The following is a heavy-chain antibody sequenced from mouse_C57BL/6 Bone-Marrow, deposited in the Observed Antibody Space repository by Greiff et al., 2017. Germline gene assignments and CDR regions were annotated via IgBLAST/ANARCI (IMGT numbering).Heavy chain of an antibody. J-gene: IGHJ3*01. Sequence: VQLQESGPELARPWASVKISCQAFYTFSRRVHFAIRDTHYWMQWVKQRPGQGLEWIGAIYPGNGDTSYNQKFKGKATLTADTSSSTAYMQLSSLTSGESAVYYCAIYGPLAYWGQGTLVTVSA. CDR1: YTFS. CDR2: GQGLEWIG. D-gene: IGHD1-1*02. V-gene: IGHV1-87*01. CDR3: SGESAVYYCAIYGPLAY.